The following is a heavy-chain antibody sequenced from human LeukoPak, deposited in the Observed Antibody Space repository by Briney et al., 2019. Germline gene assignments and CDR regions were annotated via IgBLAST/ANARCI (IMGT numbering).Heavy chain of an antibody. CDR1: GYTFTSYD. CDR3: ARDTRRDGYNPMGY. Sequence: ASVKVSCKASGYTFTSYDINWVRQATGQGLEWMGWMNPNSGNTGYAQKFQGRVTMTRNTSISTAYMEPSSLRSEDTAVYYCARDTRRDGYNPMGYWGQGTLVTVSS. CDR2: MNPNSGNT. D-gene: IGHD5-24*01. V-gene: IGHV1-8*01. J-gene: IGHJ4*02.